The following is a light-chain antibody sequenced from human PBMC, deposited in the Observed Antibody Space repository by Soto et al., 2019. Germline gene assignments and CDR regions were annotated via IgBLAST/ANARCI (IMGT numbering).Light chain of an antibody. CDR3: SSYTSSTPRV. J-gene: IGLJ1*01. Sequence: SVLTQPASVSGSPGQSITISCTGTSSDVGGYNYVSWYQQHPGKAPKLIIYDVSNRPSGVSNRFSGSKSGNTASLTISWLQAEDEADYYCSSYTSSTPRVFGTGTKVTVL. V-gene: IGLV2-14*01. CDR2: DVS. CDR1: SSDVGGYNY.